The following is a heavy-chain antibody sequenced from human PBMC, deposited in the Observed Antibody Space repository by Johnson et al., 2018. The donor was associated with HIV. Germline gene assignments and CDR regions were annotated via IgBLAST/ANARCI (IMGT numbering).Heavy chain of an antibody. CDR2: ISYDGRNK. D-gene: IGHD6-19*01. J-gene: IGHJ3*02. CDR1: GFTFSSYA. Sequence: QVQLVESGGGVVQPGRSLRLSCAASGFTFSSYAIHWVRQAPGKGLEWVGVISYDGRNKYYADSVKGRFTISRDNSKNTRYLQMNSLRAEDTAVYYCVRGRLYSSGWTHGGAFDIWGPGTMVAVSS. V-gene: IGHV3-30*04. CDR3: VRGRLYSSGWTHGGAFDI.